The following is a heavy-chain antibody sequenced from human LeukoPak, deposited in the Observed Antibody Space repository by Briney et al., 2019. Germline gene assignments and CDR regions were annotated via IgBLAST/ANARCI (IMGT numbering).Heavy chain of an antibody. Sequence: GGSLILSCAASGFTVSSNYMSWVRQAPGKGLEWVSVIYSGGSTYYADSVKGRFTISRDNSKNTLYLQMNSLRAEDTAVYYCAGYCSGGSCYENSFDYWGQGTLVTVSS. CDR2: IYSGGST. V-gene: IGHV3-66*01. CDR3: AGYCSGGSCYENSFDY. J-gene: IGHJ4*02. D-gene: IGHD2-15*01. CDR1: GFTVSSNY.